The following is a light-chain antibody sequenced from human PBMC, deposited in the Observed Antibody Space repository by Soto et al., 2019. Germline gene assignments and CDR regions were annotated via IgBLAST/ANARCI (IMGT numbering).Light chain of an antibody. CDR3: LQRSNWPPTWT. CDR2: DAS. CDR1: QSVSTY. Sequence: EIVLTQSPATLSLSPGERATLSCRASQSVSTYLAWYQQKPGQAPRLLIYDASTRATGIPARFSGSGSGTDFTLTISSLEPEDFAVYYCLQRSNWPPTWTFGQGTEVEIK. V-gene: IGKV3-11*01. J-gene: IGKJ1*01.